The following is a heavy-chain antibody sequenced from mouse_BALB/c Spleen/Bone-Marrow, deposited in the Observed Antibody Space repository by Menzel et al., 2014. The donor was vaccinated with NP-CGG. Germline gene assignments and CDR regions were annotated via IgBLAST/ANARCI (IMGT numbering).Heavy chain of an antibody. CDR2: INPSNVDT. D-gene: IGHD1-1*01. J-gene: IGHJ4*01. CDR3: SRGYYGSTYYYAMDY. V-gene: IGHV1-53*01. Sequence: VQLVEPWAELVKPGASVTLSCQASGYTFTSYYMFWVKQRPGQGLEWIGEINPSNVDTNFNEKFKSKATLTVDKSSNTAYMQLSCLTSEDSAVYYCSRGYYGSTYYYAMDYWGQGTAVTVSS. CDR1: GYTFTSYY.